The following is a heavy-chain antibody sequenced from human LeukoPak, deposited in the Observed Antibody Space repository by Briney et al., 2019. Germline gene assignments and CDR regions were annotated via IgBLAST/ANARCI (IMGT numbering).Heavy chain of an antibody. Sequence: GASVKVSCKASGGTFSSYAISWVRQAPGQGLEWMGGIIPIFGTANYAQKFQGRVTITADESTSTAYMELRSLRSDDTAVYYCARIRIMITFGGVAPRAIDYWGQGTLVTVSS. CDR2: IIPIFGTA. J-gene: IGHJ4*02. V-gene: IGHV1-69*13. CDR3: ARIRIMITFGGVAPRAIDY. D-gene: IGHD3-16*01. CDR1: GGTFSSYA.